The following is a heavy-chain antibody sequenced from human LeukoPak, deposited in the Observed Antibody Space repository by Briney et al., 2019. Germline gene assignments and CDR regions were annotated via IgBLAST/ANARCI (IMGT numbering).Heavy chain of an antibody. Sequence: ASVKVSCKASGYTFTGYYMHWVRQAPGQGLEWMGWINPNSGGTNYAQKFQGWVTMTGDTSISTAYMELSRLRSDDTAVYYCARPSGFGERPDAFDIWGQGTMVTVSS. CDR1: GYTFTGYY. CDR3: ARPSGFGERPDAFDI. J-gene: IGHJ3*02. D-gene: IGHD3-10*01. CDR2: INPNSGGT. V-gene: IGHV1-2*04.